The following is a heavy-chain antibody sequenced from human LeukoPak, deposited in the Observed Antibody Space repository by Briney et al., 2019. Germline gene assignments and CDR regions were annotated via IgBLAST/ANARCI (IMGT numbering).Heavy chain of an antibody. J-gene: IGHJ3*02. V-gene: IGHV1-18*01. CDR2: LIAYNGNT. Sequence: ASVKVSCKASGGTFCSYAISWVRQAPGQRLEWMGGLIAYNGNTNYAQKFQGRVPMPTDTSTSTAYMELRSLRSDDTAVYYCARDIFYGDYPSDAFDIWGQGTMVTVSS. CDR1: GGTFCSYA. CDR3: ARDIFYGDYPSDAFDI. D-gene: IGHD4-17*01.